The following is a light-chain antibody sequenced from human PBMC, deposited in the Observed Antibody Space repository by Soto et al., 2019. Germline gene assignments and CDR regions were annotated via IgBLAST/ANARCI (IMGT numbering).Light chain of an antibody. V-gene: IGKV3-20*01. CDR1: QSVSSSY. CDR2: AAS. CDR3: QQYGSSTRGFT. Sequence: EIVLTQSPGTLSLSPGERATLSCRASQSVSSSYVGWYQQQPDQAPRLIIYAASSRATVIPDRFSGSGTGTDLTLTLSSLEPEDVAVDYCQQYGSSTRGFTFGPGTKVEIK. J-gene: IGKJ3*01.